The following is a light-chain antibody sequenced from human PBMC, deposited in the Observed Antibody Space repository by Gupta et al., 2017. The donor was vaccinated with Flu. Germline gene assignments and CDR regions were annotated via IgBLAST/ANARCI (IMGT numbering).Light chain of an antibody. J-gene: IGKJ2*01. Sequence: VMTQSPGTLSVSPGERATLSCRASQSVSNNLAWYQQKPGQAPRLLIYGASTRATGIPARFSGSGSGTEFTLSISSLQSEDFAVYFCQHYNNWPPMYTFGQGTKLEIK. CDR2: GAS. V-gene: IGKV3-15*01. CDR1: QSVSNN. CDR3: QHYNNWPPMYT.